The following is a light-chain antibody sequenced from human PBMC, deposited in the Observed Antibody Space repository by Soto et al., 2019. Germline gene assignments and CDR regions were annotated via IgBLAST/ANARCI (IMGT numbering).Light chain of an antibody. CDR1: QSVSSNY. V-gene: IGKV3-20*01. CDR3: QQYGSSRLT. CDR2: GAS. Sequence: EIVLTQSPGTLSLSPGERATLSCRASQSVSSNYLAWYQQKPGQAPRLLIYGASSRATGIPDRFSGSGSGTDFTLTISRLEPEDFAVYYCQQYGSSRLTFVGGTKVEIK. J-gene: IGKJ4*01.